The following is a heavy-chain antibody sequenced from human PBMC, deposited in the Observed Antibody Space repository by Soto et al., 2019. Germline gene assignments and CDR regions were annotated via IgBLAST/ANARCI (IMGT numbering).Heavy chain of an antibody. D-gene: IGHD3-10*01. CDR1: GGSISSYY. J-gene: IGHJ4*02. CDR2: IYYSGST. Sequence: PSETLSLTCTVSGGSISSYYWSWIRQPPGKGLEWIGYIYYSGSTNYNPSLKSRVTISVDTSKNQFSLKLSSVTAADTAVYYCARSFPYYYGSGTPAPYYFDYWGQGTLVTVSS. V-gene: IGHV4-59*01. CDR3: ARSFPYYYGSGTPAPYYFDY.